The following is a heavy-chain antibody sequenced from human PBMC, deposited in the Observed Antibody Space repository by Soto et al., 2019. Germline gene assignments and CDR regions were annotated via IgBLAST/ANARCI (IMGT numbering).Heavy chain of an antibody. CDR2: MSAGSGTT. D-gene: IGHD4-17*01. J-gene: IGHJ4*02. CDR1: GFSFSSYA. Sequence: EVQLLESGGGLVQPGGSLRLSCAASGFSFSSYAMSWVRQAPGKGLEWVSCMSAGSGTTYYAESVKGRFTISRDNSKNTLYLQMNSLRAEDTAVYYCAKGDYGDYVVDYWGQGTLVTVSS. CDR3: AKGDYGDYVVDY. V-gene: IGHV3-23*01.